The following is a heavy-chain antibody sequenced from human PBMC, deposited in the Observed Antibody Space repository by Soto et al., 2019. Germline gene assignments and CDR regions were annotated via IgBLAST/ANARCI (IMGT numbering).Heavy chain of an antibody. V-gene: IGHV3-23*01. Sequence: GGSLRLSCAASGFTFSSYAMSWVRQAPGKGLEWVSAISGSGGSTYYADSVKGRFTISRDNSKNTLYRQMNSLRAEDTAVYYCAKDPIASGGFGELPHFIYFDYWGQGTLVTVSS. CDR1: GFTFSSYA. J-gene: IGHJ4*02. CDR3: AKDPIASGGFGELPHFIYFDY. D-gene: IGHD3-10*01. CDR2: ISGSGGST.